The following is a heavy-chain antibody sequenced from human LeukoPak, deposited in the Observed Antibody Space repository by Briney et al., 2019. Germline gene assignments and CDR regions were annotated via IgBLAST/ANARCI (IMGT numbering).Heavy chain of an antibody. CDR2: ISSNGGST. CDR3: ARELGGSSVGVDD. D-gene: IGHD4-23*01. CDR1: GFTFRSYA. Sequence: GGSLRLSCAASGFTFRSYAMNWVRQAPGKGLEYVSAISSNGGSTYYANSVKGRFTISRDNSKNTLYLQMGSLRAEDMAVYYCARELGGSSVGVDDWGQGTLVTVSS. V-gene: IGHV3-64*01. J-gene: IGHJ4*02.